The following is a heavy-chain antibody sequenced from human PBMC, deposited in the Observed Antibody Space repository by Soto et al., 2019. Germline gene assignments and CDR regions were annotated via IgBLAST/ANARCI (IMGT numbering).Heavy chain of an antibody. CDR2: INSDGSST. D-gene: IGHD3-10*01. J-gene: IGHJ6*02. CDR3: ARVGDYYYGMDV. V-gene: IGHV3-74*01. Sequence: HPGGSLRLSCAASGFTFSSYWMHWVRQAPGKGLVWVSRINSDGSSTSYADSVKGRFTISRDNAKNTLYLQMNSLRAEDTAVYYCARVGDYYYGMDVWGQGTTVTVSS. CDR1: GFTFSSYW.